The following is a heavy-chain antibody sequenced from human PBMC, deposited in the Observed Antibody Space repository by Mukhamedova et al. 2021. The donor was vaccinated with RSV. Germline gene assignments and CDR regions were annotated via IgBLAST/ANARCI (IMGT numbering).Heavy chain of an antibody. Sequence: GLEWTGMIFPGDADTKYSESFQGQVTISVDTSSSISYLQWDTLKASDSATYYCARGRTPTYGFPFDYWGRGTLVTVSS. D-gene: IGHD3-10*01. V-gene: IGHV5-51*01. CDR3: ARGRTPTYGFPFDY. CDR2: IFPGDADT. J-gene: IGHJ4*02.